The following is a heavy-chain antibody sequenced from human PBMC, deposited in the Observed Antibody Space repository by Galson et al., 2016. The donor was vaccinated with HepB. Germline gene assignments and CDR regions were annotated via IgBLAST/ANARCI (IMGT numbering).Heavy chain of an antibody. Sequence: QSGAEVKKPGESLKISCQGSGYSFTDYWIAWVRQMPGQGLEWMGTIYPGDSKTRYSPSFQGQVTISADKSTSTAYLQWSSLKASDTAMYYCARHLNYHDSTGYYYGDYWGQGTLVTVSS. J-gene: IGHJ4*02. V-gene: IGHV5-51*01. CDR1: GYSFTDYW. CDR2: IYPGDSKT. D-gene: IGHD3-22*01. CDR3: ARHLNYHDSTGYYYGDY.